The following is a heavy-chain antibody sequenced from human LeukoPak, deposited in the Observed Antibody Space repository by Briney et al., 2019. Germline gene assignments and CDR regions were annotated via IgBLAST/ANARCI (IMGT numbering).Heavy chain of an antibody. CDR2: MNPGTANT. CDR1: GYTFTYND. CDR3: ARGRAAAD. V-gene: IGHV1-8*01. Sequence: PGASVKGSCKASGYTFTYNDVNWVRQATGQGLEWMGWMNPGTANTGYPPRFQGRLAMTADTSINTAYMELSGLTSDDTAVYYCARGRAAADWGQGTLVTVSS. J-gene: IGHJ4*02. D-gene: IGHD2-15*01.